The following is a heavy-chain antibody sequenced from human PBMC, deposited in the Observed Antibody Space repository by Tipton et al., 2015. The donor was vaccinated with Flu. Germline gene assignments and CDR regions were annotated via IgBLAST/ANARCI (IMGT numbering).Heavy chain of an antibody. J-gene: IGHJ4*02. CDR1: GYTFTSYG. D-gene: IGHD6-19*01. CDR2: ISAYNGNT. V-gene: IGHV1-18*01. Sequence: QLVQSGAGVKKPGASVKVSCKASGYTFTSYGISWVRQAPGQGLEWMGWISAYNGNTNYAQKLQGRVTMTTDTSTSTAYMELRSLRSDDTAVYYCARDRAVAGTWGGDYFDYWGQGTLVTVSS. CDR3: ARDRAVAGTWGGDYFDY.